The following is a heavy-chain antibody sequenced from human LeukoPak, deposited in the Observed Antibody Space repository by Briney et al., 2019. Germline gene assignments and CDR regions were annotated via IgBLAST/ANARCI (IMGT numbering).Heavy chain of an antibody. D-gene: IGHD5-18*01. J-gene: IGHJ6*03. CDR3: AKDMEPGLHYYYYMDV. V-gene: IGHV3-43D*03. CDR1: GFTFDDYA. CDR2: ISWDGGST. Sequence: GGSLRLSCAATGFTFDDYAMHWVRQAPGKGLEWVSLISWDGGSTYYADSVKGRFTISRDNSKNSLYLQMNSLRAEDTALYYCAKDMEPGLHYYYYMDVWGKGTTVTVSS.